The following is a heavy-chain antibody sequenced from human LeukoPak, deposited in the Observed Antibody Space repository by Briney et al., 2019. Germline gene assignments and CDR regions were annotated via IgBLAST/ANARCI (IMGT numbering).Heavy chain of an antibody. CDR3: ARGIRGKYYYGMDV. CDR2: MNPNSGNT. Sequence: VASVKVSCMASGYTFTSYDINWVRQATGQGLEWMGWMNPNSGNTGYAQKFQGRVTMTRNTSISTAYMELSSLRSEDTAVYYCARGIRGKYYYGMDVWGQGTTVTVSS. V-gene: IGHV1-8*01. J-gene: IGHJ6*02. D-gene: IGHD3-10*01. CDR1: GYTFTSYD.